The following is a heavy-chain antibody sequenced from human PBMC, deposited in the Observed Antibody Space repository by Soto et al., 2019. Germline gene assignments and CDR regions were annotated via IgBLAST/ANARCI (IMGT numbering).Heavy chain of an antibody. Sequence: EVQLVESGGGLVQPGGSLKLSCAASGFTFIGSAMHWVRQASGKGLEGVGRIRSKANSYATAYAAAVKGRFTISRDDSKNTAYLQMNSLKTEDTAVYYCTRRRCTNGVCYTDYWGQGTLVTVSS. D-gene: IGHD2-8*01. V-gene: IGHV3-73*01. CDR3: TRRRCTNGVCYTDY. CDR2: IRSKANSYAT. J-gene: IGHJ4*02. CDR1: GFTFIGSA.